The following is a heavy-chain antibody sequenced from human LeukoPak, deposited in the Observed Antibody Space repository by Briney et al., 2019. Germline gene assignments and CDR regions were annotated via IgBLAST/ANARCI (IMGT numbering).Heavy chain of an antibody. CDR3: ARDRGLYYDSSGYYDY. CDR2: IYYSGST. Sequence: SETLSLTCTVSGGSISSSSYYWGWIRQPPGKGLEWIGSIYYSGSTYYNPSLKSRVTISVDTSKNQFSLKLSSVTAADTAVYYCARDRGLYYDSSGYYDYWGQGTLVTVSS. CDR1: GGSISSSSYY. D-gene: IGHD3-22*01. J-gene: IGHJ4*02. V-gene: IGHV4-39*07.